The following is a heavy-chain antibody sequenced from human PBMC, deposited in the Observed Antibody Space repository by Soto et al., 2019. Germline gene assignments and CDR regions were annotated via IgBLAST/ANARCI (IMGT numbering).Heavy chain of an antibody. J-gene: IGHJ4*02. CDR2: ISPNGNNV. CDR3: AKGMFPQLVQNYSDD. V-gene: IGHV3-23*01. Sequence: GGSLRLSCGASGFTFNIYAMTWVRQAPGKGLEWVAAISPNGNNVYYADSVTARFTTSRDNFRNTVSLQMNSLRAEDTGVYFYAKGMFPQLVQNYSDDWGQGTMVTVSS. D-gene: IGHD6-6*01. CDR1: GFTFNIYA.